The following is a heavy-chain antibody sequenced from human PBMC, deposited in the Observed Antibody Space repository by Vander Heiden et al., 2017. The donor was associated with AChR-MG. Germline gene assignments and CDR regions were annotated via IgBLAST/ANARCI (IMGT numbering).Heavy chain of an antibody. CDR3: ARGYRYCGGDCYTFDY. Sequence: QVQLVQSGAEVKKPGASVKVSCKASGYTFTSYDINWVRQATGQGLEWMGWMNPNSGNTGYAQKCKGRVTMTRNTAISTAYMELSSLRSEDTAVYYCARGYRYCGGDCYTFDYWGQGTLVTVSS. J-gene: IGHJ4*02. V-gene: IGHV1-8*01. CDR2: MNPNSGNT. D-gene: IGHD2-21*02. CDR1: GYTFTSYD.